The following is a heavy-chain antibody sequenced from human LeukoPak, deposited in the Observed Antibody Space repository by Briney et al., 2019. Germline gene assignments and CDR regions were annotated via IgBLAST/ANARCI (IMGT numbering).Heavy chain of an antibody. CDR1: GFTFSSYA. Sequence: GGSLRLPCAASGFTFSSYAMTWIRQAPGKGLEWVSSISGSGGSTYYADSVKGRFTISRDNSRNMLFLQVNSLRADDTAVYYCAKDLVVGALDYWGQGTLVTVSS. D-gene: IGHD1-26*01. CDR3: AKDLVVGALDY. V-gene: IGHV3-23*01. J-gene: IGHJ4*02. CDR2: ISGSGGST.